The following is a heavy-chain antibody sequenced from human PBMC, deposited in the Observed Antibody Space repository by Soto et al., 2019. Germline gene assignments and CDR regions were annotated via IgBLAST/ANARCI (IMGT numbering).Heavy chain of an antibody. J-gene: IGHJ6*02. CDR2: ISGSGGST. CDR3: AKDLMGGAIMVIYYYYGMDV. CDR1: GFTFSSYA. D-gene: IGHD3-22*01. V-gene: IGHV3-23*01. Sequence: GGSLRLSCAASGFTFSSYAMSWVRQAPGKGLEWVSAISGSGGSTYYADSVKGRFTISRDNSKNTLYLQMNSLRAEDTAVYYCAKDLMGGAIMVIYYYYGMDVWGQGTTVTVSS.